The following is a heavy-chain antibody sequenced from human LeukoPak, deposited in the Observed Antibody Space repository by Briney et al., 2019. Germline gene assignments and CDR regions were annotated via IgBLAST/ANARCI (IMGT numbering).Heavy chain of an antibody. CDR1: GFNVSSNY. CDR3: ARDPASISAPPGDY. CDR2: IFTSGST. D-gene: IGHD2-21*01. J-gene: IGHJ4*02. Sequence: PGGSLRLSCAASGFNVSSNYMSWVRQAPGKGLEWVSVIFTSGSTFYADSVKGRFTISRDISKNTLSLQMNSLRAEDTAMYYCARDPASISAPPGDYWGLGTLVTVSS. V-gene: IGHV3-53*01.